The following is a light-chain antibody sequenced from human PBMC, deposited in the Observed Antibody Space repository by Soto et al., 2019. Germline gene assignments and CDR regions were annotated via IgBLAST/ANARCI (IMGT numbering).Light chain of an antibody. CDR2: DAS. V-gene: IGKV3-11*01. CDR1: QSISNF. Sequence: EIVLTQSPATLSLSPGERATLSCRASQSISNFLAWYQQKPGQAPRLLIYDASKRATDIPDRFIGSGSGTDFTLTISSLEPEDFATYYCQQANSFPVTFGQGTKVEI. CDR3: QQANSFPVT. J-gene: IGKJ2*01.